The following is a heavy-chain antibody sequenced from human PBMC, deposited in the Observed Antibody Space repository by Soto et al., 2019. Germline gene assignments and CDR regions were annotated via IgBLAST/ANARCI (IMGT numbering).Heavy chain of an antibody. CDR2: INDGNGNT. D-gene: IGHD1-26*01. CDR1: GYTFTSYA. Sequence: QVQLVQSGAEVKKPGASVKVSCKASGYTFTSYAMQWVRKAPGQRLEWMGWINDGNGNTKYSQKFQGRVTITRDTSASTAYMELSSLRSEDTAVHYCAREVGGDNSLAFDIWGQGTMVTVSS. J-gene: IGHJ3*02. V-gene: IGHV1-3*01. CDR3: AREVGGDNSLAFDI.